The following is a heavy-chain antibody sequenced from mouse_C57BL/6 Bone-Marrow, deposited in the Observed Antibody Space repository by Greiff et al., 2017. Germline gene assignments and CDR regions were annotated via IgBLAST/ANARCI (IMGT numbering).Heavy chain of an antibody. J-gene: IGHJ2*01. CDR2: IHPNSGST. V-gene: IGHV1-64*01. D-gene: IGHD1-1*01. CDR3: ASGITTVVADY. CDR1: GYTFTSYW. Sequence: QVQLKQSGAELVKPGASVKLSCKASGYTFTSYWMHWVKQRPGQGLEWIGMIHPNSGSTNYNEKFKSKATLTVDKSSSTAYMQLSSLTSEDSAVYYCASGITTVVADYWGQGTTLTVSS.